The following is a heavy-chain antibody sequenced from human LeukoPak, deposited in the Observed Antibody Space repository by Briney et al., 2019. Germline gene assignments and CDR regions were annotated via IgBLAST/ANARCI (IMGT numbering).Heavy chain of an antibody. J-gene: IGHJ1*01. CDR3: ATREDILTGHYSPHFDH. CDR1: GGSFNGYY. CDR2: INDSGST. V-gene: IGHV4-34*01. D-gene: IGHD3-9*01. Sequence: SETLSLTCAVYGGSFNGYYWTWFRQPPGKGLEWIGVINDSGSTNYNPSLESRVTMSVDTSKNQFSLKVTSVTAADTAAYYCATREDILTGHYSPHFDHWGQGTLVAVSS.